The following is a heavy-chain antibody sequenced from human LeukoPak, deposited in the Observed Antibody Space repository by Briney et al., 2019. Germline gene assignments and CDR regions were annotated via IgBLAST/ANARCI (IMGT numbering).Heavy chain of an antibody. CDR2: MSYSGRS. CDR1: GDSINNYY. J-gene: IGHJ3*02. V-gene: IGHV4-59*12. Sequence: TSETLSLTCTVSGDSINNYYWSWIRQTPEKGLEWIGYMSYSGRSDYGPSLKSRVTMSIDTSKNQFSLRMTSVTAADTAVYYCAREPITGTTRGVPFDIWGQGTMVTVSS. CDR3: AREPITGTTRGVPFDI. D-gene: IGHD1-20*01.